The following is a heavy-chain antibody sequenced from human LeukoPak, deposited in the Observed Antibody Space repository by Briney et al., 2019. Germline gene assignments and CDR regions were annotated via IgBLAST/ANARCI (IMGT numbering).Heavy chain of an antibody. CDR3: APAVAGQYFDY. CDR2: ISAYNGNT. D-gene: IGHD6-19*01. Sequence: GASVKVSCKASGYTFTSYGISWVRQAPGQGLEWMGWISAYNGNTNYAQKLQGRVTMTTDTSTSTAYMELRRLRSDDTAVYYCAPAVAGQYFDYWGQGTLVTVSS. V-gene: IGHV1-18*01. J-gene: IGHJ4*02. CDR1: GYTFTSYG.